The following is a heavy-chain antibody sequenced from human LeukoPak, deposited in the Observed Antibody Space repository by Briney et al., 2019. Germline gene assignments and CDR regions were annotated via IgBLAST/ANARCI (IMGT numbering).Heavy chain of an antibody. CDR2: ISYDGSNK. CDR3: AKPREQWLEYYFGY. D-gene: IGHD6-19*01. Sequence: PGGSLRLSCAASGFTFSSYAMHWVRQAPGKGLEWVAVISYDGSNKYYADSVKGRFTISRDNSKNTLYLQMNSLRAEDTAVYYCAKPREQWLEYYFGYWGQGTLVTVSS. CDR1: GFTFSSYA. V-gene: IGHV3-30-3*02. J-gene: IGHJ4*02.